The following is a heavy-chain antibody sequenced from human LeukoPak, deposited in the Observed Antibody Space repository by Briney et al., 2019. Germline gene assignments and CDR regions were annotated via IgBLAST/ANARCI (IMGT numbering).Heavy chain of an antibody. D-gene: IGHD3-3*01. Sequence: GSLRLSCAASGFTSSDYYMSWNRQAPGKGLEWVSYISSSGSTIYYADSVKGRFTISRDNAKNSLYLQMNSLRAEDTAVYYCARLHYDFWSGYSFDYWGQGTLVTVSS. CDR3: ARLHYDFWSGYSFDY. J-gene: IGHJ4*02. CDR2: ISSSGSTI. V-gene: IGHV3-11*01. CDR1: GFTSSDYY.